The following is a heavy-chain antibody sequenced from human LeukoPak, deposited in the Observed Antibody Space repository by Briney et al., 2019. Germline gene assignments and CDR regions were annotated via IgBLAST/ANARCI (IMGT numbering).Heavy chain of an antibody. Sequence: GASVKVSCKASGGTFSSYAISWVRQAPGQGLEWMGGIIPIFGTANYAQKFQGRVTITADESTSTAYMELSSLRSEDTAVYYCASHRYCSSTSCYRNLDCWGRGTLVTVSS. V-gene: IGHV1-69*13. D-gene: IGHD2-2*02. CDR1: GGTFSSYA. J-gene: IGHJ4*02. CDR2: IIPIFGTA. CDR3: ASHRYCSSTSCYRNLDC.